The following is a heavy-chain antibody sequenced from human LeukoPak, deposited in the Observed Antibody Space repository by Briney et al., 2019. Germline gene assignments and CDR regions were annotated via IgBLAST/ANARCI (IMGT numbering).Heavy chain of an antibody. CDR2: IYTSGST. V-gene: IGHV4-4*07. CDR3: ARLRLVVITTPYNWFDP. J-gene: IGHJ5*02. Sequence: SGTLSLTCTVSGGSISSYYWSWIRQPAGKGLEWIGRIYTSGSTNYNPSLKSRVTMSVDTSKNQFSLKLSSVTAADTAVYYCARLRLVVITTPYNWFDPWGQGTLVTVSS. D-gene: IGHD3-22*01. CDR1: GGSISSYY.